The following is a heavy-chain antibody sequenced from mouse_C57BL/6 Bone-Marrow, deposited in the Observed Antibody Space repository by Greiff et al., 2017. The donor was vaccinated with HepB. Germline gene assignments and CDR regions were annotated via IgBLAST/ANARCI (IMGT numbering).Heavy chain of an antibody. CDR3: AIPYYSPSFAY. D-gene: IGHD2-12*01. V-gene: IGHV1-55*01. Sequence: QVQLQQPGAELVKPGASVKMSCKASGYTFPSYWLTWVKQRPGQGLEWIGDIYPGSGSTYYNEKFKSKATLTVDTSSSTAYMQLSSLTSEDSAVYYCAIPYYSPSFAYWGQGTLVTVSA. J-gene: IGHJ3*01. CDR2: IYPGSGST. CDR1: GYTFPSYW.